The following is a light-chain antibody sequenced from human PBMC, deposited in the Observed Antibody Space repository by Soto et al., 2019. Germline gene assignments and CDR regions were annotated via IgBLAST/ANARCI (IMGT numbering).Light chain of an antibody. CDR3: QKYDSGPWS. CDR1: QGIGNN. CDR2: TAS. V-gene: IGKV1-27*01. J-gene: IGKJ1*01. Sequence: DIQMTQSPSSLSASVGDRVTITCRASQGIGNNLAWYQQKPGKVPKVLIYTASTLHAGVPSRFGGSGSGTDFTLTITSLQPEDVATYFCQKYDSGPWSFGQGTRVEI.